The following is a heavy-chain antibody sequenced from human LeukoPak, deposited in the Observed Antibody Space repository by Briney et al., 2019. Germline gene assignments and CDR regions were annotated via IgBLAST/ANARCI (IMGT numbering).Heavy chain of an antibody. Sequence: ASVKVSCKASGYTFNNYGISWVRQAPGQGLEWMAWISAYNGNTNYALKLRGGVTMTTDTSTSTAYMELRSLRSDDTAVYYCARDEKRYCSGGSCPAYFDYWGQGTLVTVSS. V-gene: IGHV1-18*01. J-gene: IGHJ4*02. D-gene: IGHD2-15*01. CDR1: GYTFNNYG. CDR2: ISAYNGNT. CDR3: ARDEKRYCSGGSCPAYFDY.